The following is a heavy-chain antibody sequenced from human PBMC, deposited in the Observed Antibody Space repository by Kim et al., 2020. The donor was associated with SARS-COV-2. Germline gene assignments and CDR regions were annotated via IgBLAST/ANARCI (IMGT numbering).Heavy chain of an antibody. CDR2: ISSSGSTI. D-gene: IGHD5-12*01. CDR1: GFTFSDYY. J-gene: IGHJ5*02. CDR3: ARRIHSGYDYCGGDCPNWFDP. V-gene: IGHV3-11*04. Sequence: GGSLRLSCAASGFTFSDYYMSWIRQAPGKGLEWVSYISSSGSTIYYADSVKGRFTISRDNAKTSLYLQMNSLRAEDTAVYYCARRIHSGYDYCGGDCPNWFDPWGQGTLVTVSS.